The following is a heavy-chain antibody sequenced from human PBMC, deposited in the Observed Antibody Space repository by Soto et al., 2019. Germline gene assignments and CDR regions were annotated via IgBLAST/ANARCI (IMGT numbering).Heavy chain of an antibody. CDR3: ARGADSYGFNWFES. CDR2: IIPIFGSE. J-gene: IGHJ5*01. D-gene: IGHD5-18*01. CDR1: GGTFSSYA. V-gene: IGHV1-69*06. Sequence: QVQLVQSGAEVKKPGYSVKVSCKASGGTFSSYAISWVRQAPGQGLEWIGGIIPIFGSENYAQKFQGSVTITADKSTSTAYMELSSLGSEDTAVYYWARGADSYGFNWFESWGQGTLVTVS.